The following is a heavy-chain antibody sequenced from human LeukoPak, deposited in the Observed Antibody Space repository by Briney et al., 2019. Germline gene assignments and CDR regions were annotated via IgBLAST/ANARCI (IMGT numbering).Heavy chain of an antibody. V-gene: IGHV3-11*01. CDR1: GFTFSDYY. CDR3: ARDRSSGYGNWGTFDY. CDR2: ISSSGSTI. Sequence: PGGTLGLSCAASGFTFSDYYMSWIGQAPGKGLEWVSYISSSGSTIYYADSVKGRFTISRDNAKNSLYLQMNSLRAEDTAVYYCARDRSSGYGNWGTFDYWGQGTLVTVSS. D-gene: IGHD5-12*01. J-gene: IGHJ4*02.